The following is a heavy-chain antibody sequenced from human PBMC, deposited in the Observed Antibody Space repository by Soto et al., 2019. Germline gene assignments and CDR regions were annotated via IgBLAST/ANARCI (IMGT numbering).Heavy chain of an antibody. V-gene: IGHV4-59*01. CDR1: GGSISSYY. CDR2: IYYSGST. J-gene: IGHJ5*02. CDR3: ARGSTSWVYGDQKKKNNWFDP. D-gene: IGHD4-17*01. Sequence: SETLSLTCTVSGGSISSYYWSWIRQPPGKGQEWIGYIYYSGSTNYNPSLKSRVTISVDTSKNQFSLKLSTVTAADTAVYYCARGSTSWVYGDQKKKNNWFDPWGQGTLVTVSS.